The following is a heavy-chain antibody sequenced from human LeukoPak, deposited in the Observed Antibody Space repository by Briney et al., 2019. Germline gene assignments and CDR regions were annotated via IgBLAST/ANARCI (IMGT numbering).Heavy chain of an antibody. J-gene: IGHJ3*02. CDR2: INSDGSST. CDR1: GFTFSSYW. Sequence: GGSLRLSCAASGFTFSSYWMHWVRQAPGKGLVWVSRINSDGSSTSYADSVKGRFTISRDNAKNTLYLQMNSLRAEDTAVYYCARGLLYPGGHDAFDIWGQGTMVTVS. D-gene: IGHD2-8*01. CDR3: ARGLLYPGGHDAFDI. V-gene: IGHV3-74*01.